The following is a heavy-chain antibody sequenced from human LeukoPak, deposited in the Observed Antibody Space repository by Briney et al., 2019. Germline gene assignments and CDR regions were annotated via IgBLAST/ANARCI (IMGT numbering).Heavy chain of an antibody. V-gene: IGHV5-51*01. CDR3: ASQSGYDYYYYYMDV. CDR2: IYPGDSDT. J-gene: IGHJ6*03. D-gene: IGHD5-12*01. CDR1: GYSFTSYW. Sequence: GESLKISCKGSGYSFTSYWIGWVRQMPGKGLEWMGIIYPGDSDTRYSPSFQGQVTISADKSISTAYLQWSSLKASDTAMYYCASQSGYDYYYYYMDVWGKGTTVTVSS.